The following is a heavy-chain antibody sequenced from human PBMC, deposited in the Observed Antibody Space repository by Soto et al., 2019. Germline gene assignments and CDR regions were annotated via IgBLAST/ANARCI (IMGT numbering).Heavy chain of an antibody. CDR2: ISNNGGST. CDR3: ARDSSMGSFNAFDI. CDR1: GFTFSSYA. J-gene: IGHJ3*02. Sequence: GGSLRLSCSASGFTFSSYAMHWVRQAPGKGLEYVSGISNNGGSTYYADSVKGRFTISRDNSKSTLYLQLSSLRAEDTAVYYCARDSSMGSFNAFDIWGQGTMVTVSS. D-gene: IGHD1-26*01. V-gene: IGHV3-64D*06.